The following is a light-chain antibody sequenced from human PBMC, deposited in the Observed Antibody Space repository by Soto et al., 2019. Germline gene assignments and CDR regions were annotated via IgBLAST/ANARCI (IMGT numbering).Light chain of an antibody. Sequence: DIPMTQSPSTLSASVGDRVTITCRASQSISSRLAWYQQKPGKVPKLLIDKASSLESGVPSRLSGSGSGTEFTLTISSLQADDFATYYCQPYDSYSWTFGQGTKV. CDR2: KAS. J-gene: IGKJ1*01. CDR3: QPYDSYSWT. V-gene: IGKV1-5*03. CDR1: QSISSR.